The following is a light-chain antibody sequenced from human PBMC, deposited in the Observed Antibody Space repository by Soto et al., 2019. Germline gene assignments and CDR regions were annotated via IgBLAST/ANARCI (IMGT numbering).Light chain of an antibody. CDR1: SSDVGAYNF. J-gene: IGLJ1*01. Sequence: QSALTQPASVSGSPGQSITISCTGTSSDVGAYNFGSWYQQHPATVPKLIIYHVNNRPSGVSDRFSGSKSGNTASLTMSGPQAEGKADYYFSSYTTCSTYVFGTGTKLTVL. V-gene: IGLV2-14*01. CDR2: HVN. CDR3: SSYTTCSTYV.